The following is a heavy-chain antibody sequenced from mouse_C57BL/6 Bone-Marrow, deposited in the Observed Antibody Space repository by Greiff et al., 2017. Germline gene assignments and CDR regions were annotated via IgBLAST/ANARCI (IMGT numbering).Heavy chain of an antibody. J-gene: IGHJ4*01. V-gene: IGHV1-69*01. Sequence: QVQLQQSGAELVMPGASVKLSCKASGYTFTSYWMHWVKQRPGQGLEWIGEIDPSDSYTNYNQKFKGKSTLTVDKSSSTAYMQLSSLTSEDSAVYDCARSGDYDYDRDAMDYWGQGTSVTVSS. CDR1: GYTFTSYW. CDR3: ARSGDYDYDRDAMDY. CDR2: IDPSDSYT. D-gene: IGHD2-4*01.